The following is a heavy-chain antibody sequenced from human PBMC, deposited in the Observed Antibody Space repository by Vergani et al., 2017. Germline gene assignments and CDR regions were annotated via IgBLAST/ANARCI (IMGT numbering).Heavy chain of an antibody. CDR3: ASKRGACRAAYCHSYDF. V-gene: IGHV4-39*01. J-gene: IGHJ4*02. CDR1: GDSVISTDYH. Sequence: QVQLQESGPGLVKPSETLSLTCTVSGDSVISTDYHWGWIRQPPGKGLAWIGSMEYSGSTSYNPSLESRISISFETPKNQFSLRLTSVTAADTAVYYCASKRGACRAAYCHSYDFWGPGTLVGVSS. CDR2: MEYSGST. D-gene: IGHD2-15*01.